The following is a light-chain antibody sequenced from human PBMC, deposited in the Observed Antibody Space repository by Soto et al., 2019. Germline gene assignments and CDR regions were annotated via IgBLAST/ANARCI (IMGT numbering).Light chain of an antibody. CDR2: TNY. Sequence: QSVLTQPPSASGTPGQRVTISCSGSSSNIGPNTVDWYQQLPGTAPKLLIYTNYQRPSGVPERFSASKSGTSASLAISGLQSDDEADYFCAAWDDSLVGYVFGTGTKLTVL. CDR1: SSNIGPNT. V-gene: IGLV1-44*01. CDR3: AAWDDSLVGYV. J-gene: IGLJ1*01.